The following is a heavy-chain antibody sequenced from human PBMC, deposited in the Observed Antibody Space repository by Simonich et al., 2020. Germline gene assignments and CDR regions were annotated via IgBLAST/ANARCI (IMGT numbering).Heavy chain of an antibody. CDR2: IYYSGST. J-gene: IGHJ4*02. Sequence: QVQLQESGPGLVKPSETLSLTCTVSGGSISSYYWSWIRQPPGKGLEWIGYIYYSGSTNYTTALESRVTISVDTSKNQFSLKLSSVTAADTAVYYCARHDRWLQFYFDYWGQGTLVTVSS. D-gene: IGHD5-12*01. CDR1: GGSISSYY. CDR3: ARHDRWLQFYFDY. V-gene: IGHV4-59*08.